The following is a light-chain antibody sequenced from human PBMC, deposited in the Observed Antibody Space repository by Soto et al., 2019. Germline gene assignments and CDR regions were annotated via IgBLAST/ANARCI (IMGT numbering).Light chain of an antibody. CDR2: GAS. Sequence: DSGLTQSPCTRSLSPWERATLSCRASQSVSSSYLAWYQQKPGQAPRLLIYGASSRATGIPDRFSGSGSGTDFTLTISRLEPEDFAVYYCQQYGSSPLTFGGGTKVEIK. CDR1: QSVSSSY. V-gene: IGKV3-20*01. CDR3: QQYGSSPLT. J-gene: IGKJ4*01.